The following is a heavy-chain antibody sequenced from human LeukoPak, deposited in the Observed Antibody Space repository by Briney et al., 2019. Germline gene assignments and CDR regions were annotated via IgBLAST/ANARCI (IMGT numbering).Heavy chain of an antibody. CDR3: ASGSSARFIGPEY. D-gene: IGHD1-26*01. CDR1: GFTFSNYL. V-gene: IGHV3-74*01. Sequence: GGSLRLSCAASGFTFSNYLMHWVRQTPGKGLVWISRISTDGSFTNYADSVKGRFSISRDNAKNTLYLQMNSLRVEDTAVYFCASGSSARFIGPEYWGHETLVTVSS. CDR2: ISTDGSFT. J-gene: IGHJ4*01.